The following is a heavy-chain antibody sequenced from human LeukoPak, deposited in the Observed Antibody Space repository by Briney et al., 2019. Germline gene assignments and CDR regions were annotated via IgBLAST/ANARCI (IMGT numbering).Heavy chain of an antibody. CDR2: ISAYNGNT. V-gene: IGHV1-18*01. D-gene: IGHD6-13*01. CDR1: GYAFTSYG. Sequence: APVKVSCKASGYAFTSYGITWVRQAPGQGLEWMGWISAYNGNTNYAQRFQRRVTMTTDTSTGTAYMELRSLRSDDTAVYYCARQGFVSSSFNDYWGQGTLVTVSS. J-gene: IGHJ4*02. CDR3: ARQGFVSSSFNDY.